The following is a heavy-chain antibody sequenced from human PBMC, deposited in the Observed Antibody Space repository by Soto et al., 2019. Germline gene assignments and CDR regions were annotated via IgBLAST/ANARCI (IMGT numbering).Heavy chain of an antibody. CDR3: AKVLLTYTSGWYHPHFDY. D-gene: IGHD6-19*01. V-gene: IGHV3-30*18. J-gene: IGHJ4*02. Sequence: QVQLVESGGGVVQPGRSLRLSCAASGFTFSSYVMHWVRQAPGKGLEWVAVVSNDGSNKDYADSVKGRFTISRDNCKNTLYLQMNSLRAEDTAVYYCAKVLLTYTSGWYHPHFDYWGQGTLVTVSS. CDR1: GFTFSSYV. CDR2: VSNDGSNK.